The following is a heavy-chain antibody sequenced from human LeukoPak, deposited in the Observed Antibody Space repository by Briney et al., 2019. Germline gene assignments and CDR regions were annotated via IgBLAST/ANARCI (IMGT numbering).Heavy chain of an antibody. V-gene: IGHV3-7*01. CDR1: GFTFSSYW. CDR2: IKQDGSEK. J-gene: IGHJ4*02. D-gene: IGHD3-9*01. Sequence: GGSLRLSCAASGFTFSSYWMSWVRQAPGKGLEWVANIKQDGSEKYYVNSVKGRFTISRDNAKNSLYLQMNSLRAEDTAVYYCAXXYYXILTGYYNFDYWGQGTLVTVSS. CDR3: AXXYYXILTGYYNFDY.